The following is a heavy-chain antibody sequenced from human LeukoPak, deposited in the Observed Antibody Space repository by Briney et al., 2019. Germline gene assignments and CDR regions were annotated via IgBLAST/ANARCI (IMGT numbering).Heavy chain of an antibody. D-gene: IGHD3-22*01. CDR3: ARAETYYYDSSGYYGYFQH. J-gene: IGHJ1*01. Sequence: ASVKVSCKASGYTFTSYGISWVRQAPGQGLEWMGWISAYNGNTNYAQKLQGRVTMTTDTSTSTAYMELRSLRSDDTAVYYCARAETYYYDSSGYYGYFQHWGKGTLVTVSS. CDR2: ISAYNGNT. CDR1: GYTFTSYG. V-gene: IGHV1-18*01.